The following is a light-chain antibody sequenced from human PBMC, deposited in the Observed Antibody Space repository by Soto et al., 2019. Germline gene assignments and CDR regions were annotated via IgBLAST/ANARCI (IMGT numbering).Light chain of an antibody. CDR3: QEYKSYSPYT. CDR1: QTIGSW. V-gene: IGKV1-5*03. Sequence: DIQLTQFPSTLSASIGDRVTITCRATQTIGSWLAWYQQKPGKAPKLLIYRASSLETGVQSRFSGSGSGTEFTLTISSLQPDDFASYYCQEYKSYSPYTFGQGTRLEIK. CDR2: RAS. J-gene: IGKJ2*01.